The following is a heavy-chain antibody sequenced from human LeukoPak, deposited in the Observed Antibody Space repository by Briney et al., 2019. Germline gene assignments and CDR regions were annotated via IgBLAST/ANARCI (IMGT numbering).Heavy chain of an antibody. D-gene: IGHD3-10*01. V-gene: IGHV4-59*01. CDR1: GGSISSYY. Sequence: PSETLSLTCTVSGGSISSYYGSWIRQPPGKGLEWIGYIYKSGSTNYKPSLKSRVTISEDTSKNQFSLKLTSVTAADTAVYYCATSPEGLWFGESGGMDVWGQGTTVTVSS. CDR3: ATSPEGLWFGESGGMDV. J-gene: IGHJ6*02. CDR2: IYKSGST.